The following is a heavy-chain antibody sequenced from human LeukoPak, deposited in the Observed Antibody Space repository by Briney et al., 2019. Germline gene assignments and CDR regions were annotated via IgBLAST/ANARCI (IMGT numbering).Heavy chain of an antibody. CDR1: GDTFSSYA. CDR3: ANIAAAGTNWFDP. Sequence: SVKVSCKASGDTFSSYAISWVRQAPGQGLEWMGGIIPIFGTANCAQKFQGRVTITADESTSTAYMELSSLRSEDTAVYYCANIAAAGTNWFDPWGQGTLVTVSS. D-gene: IGHD6-13*01. V-gene: IGHV1-69*13. J-gene: IGHJ5*02. CDR2: IIPIFGTA.